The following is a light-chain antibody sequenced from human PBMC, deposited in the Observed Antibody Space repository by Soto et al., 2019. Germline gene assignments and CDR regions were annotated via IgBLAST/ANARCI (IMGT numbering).Light chain of an antibody. V-gene: IGLV1-44*01. J-gene: IGLJ1*01. CDR3: AAWDDSLNGPLYV. CDR2: NNN. CDR1: SSNIGSNT. Sequence: QSVLTQPPSASGTPGQRVTISCSGSSSNIGSNTVNWYQQLPGTAPKLLIYNNNQRPSGVPDRFSGSKSGTSASLAISGLQSEDEADYYCAAWDDSLNGPLYVFGTGTKLTVL.